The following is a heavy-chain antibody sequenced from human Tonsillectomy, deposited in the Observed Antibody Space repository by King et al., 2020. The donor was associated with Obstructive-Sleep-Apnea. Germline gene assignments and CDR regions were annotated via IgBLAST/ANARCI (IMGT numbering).Heavy chain of an antibody. CDR3: VHRGGLASNRPVYFDH. CDR1: GFTFSDYW. V-gene: IGHV3-7*03. J-gene: IGHJ4*02. D-gene: IGHD1-14*01. Sequence: GQLVQSGGNLVQPGGSLRLSCEASGFTFSDYWMSWVRQAPGKGPQWVANIRQDGGEKNYLDSVRGRFTISRDNAKKSLYLQMNSLRAEDTAVYYCVHRGGLASNRPVYFDHWGLGALVTVSS. CDR2: IRQDGGEK.